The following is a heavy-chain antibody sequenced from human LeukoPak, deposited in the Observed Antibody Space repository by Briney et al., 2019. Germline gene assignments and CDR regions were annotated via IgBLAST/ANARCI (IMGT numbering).Heavy chain of an antibody. V-gene: IGHV3-7*01. D-gene: IGHD3-10*01. CDR1: GFSFSDYY. Sequence: GGSLRLSCAASGFSFSDYYMSWVRQLPGKGLEWVANIIQDGTEKYYVDSVKGRFTISRDNAKNSLDLQMNSLRVEDTGIYYCVKVAKYYYGSETYYFFEHWGQGTPVTASS. CDR2: IIQDGTEK. J-gene: IGHJ4*02. CDR3: VKVAKYYYGSETYYFFEH.